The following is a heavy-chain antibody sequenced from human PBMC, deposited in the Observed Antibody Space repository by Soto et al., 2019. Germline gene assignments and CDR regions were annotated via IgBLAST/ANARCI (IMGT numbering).Heavy chain of an antibody. J-gene: IGHJ4*02. CDR1: GFTFSSYA. CDR3: AKTDKFNSQSPGWANRFDS. CDR2: ITSTGST. D-gene: IGHD6-19*01. V-gene: IGHV3-23*05. Sequence: EVQLLESGGGLAPPGGSLRLICAASGFTFSSYAMTWVRQSPEKGLEWVSTITSTGSTFYGDTVKGRFTISRDNSKSTLYLQMNSLGAEDTAVYFCAKTDKFNSQSPGWANRFDSWGQGTLVTVSS.